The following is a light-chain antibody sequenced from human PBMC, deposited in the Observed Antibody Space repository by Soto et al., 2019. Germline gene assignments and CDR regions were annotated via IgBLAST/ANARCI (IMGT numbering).Light chain of an antibody. CDR2: DVA. V-gene: IGLV2-14*03. Sequence: QSVLTQPASVSDSPGQSITISCTGTSSDVGGSNFVSWYQQHPGKPPKLIIYDVANRPSGVSNRFSGSKSGSTASLIISRLQTEDEADYYCVSYTSSTTDDFGTGTQLPVL. CDR1: SSDVGGSNF. J-gene: IGLJ1*01. CDR3: VSYTSSTTDD.